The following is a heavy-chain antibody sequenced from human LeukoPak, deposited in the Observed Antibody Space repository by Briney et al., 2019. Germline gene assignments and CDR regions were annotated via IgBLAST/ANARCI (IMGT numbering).Heavy chain of an antibody. CDR2: ISSSSGYI. J-gene: IGHJ4*02. V-gene: IGHV3-21*01. CDR1: GFTFSSYS. CDR3: AREIVTSTSFDS. D-gene: IGHD5-12*01. Sequence: PGGSLRLSYAASGFTFSSYSMNWVRQAPGKGLEWVSSISSSSGYICYADSVKGRFTISRDNAKKSLYLQMNSLRAEDTAVYYCAREIVTSTSFDSWGQGTLVTVSS.